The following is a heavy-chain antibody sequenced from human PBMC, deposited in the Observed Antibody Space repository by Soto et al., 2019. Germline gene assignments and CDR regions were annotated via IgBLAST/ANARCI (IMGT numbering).Heavy chain of an antibody. CDR3: ARDLRWELLPPNYYYYYGMDV. CDR1: GGSISSYY. CDR2: IYYSGST. J-gene: IGHJ6*02. V-gene: IGHV4-59*01. D-gene: IGHD1-26*01. Sequence: SETLSLTCTVSGGSISSYYWSWIRQPPGKGLEWIGYIYYSGSTNYNPSLKSRVTISVDTSKNQFSLKLSSVTAADTAVYYCARDLRWELLPPNYYYYYGMDVWGQGTTVTVSS.